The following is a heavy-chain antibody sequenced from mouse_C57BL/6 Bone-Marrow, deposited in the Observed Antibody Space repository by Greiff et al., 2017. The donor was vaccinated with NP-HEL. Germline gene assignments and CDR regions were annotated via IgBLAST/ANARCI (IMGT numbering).Heavy chain of an antibody. D-gene: IGHD2-1*01. J-gene: IGHJ2*01. Sequence: VQLQQSGPELVKPGASVKISCKASGYAFSSSWMNWVKQRPGKGLEWLGRIYPGDGDTNYNGKFKGKATLTADKSSSTAYMQLSSLTSEDSAVYFCASIYYGNYGEYFDYWGQGTTLTVSS. CDR2: IYPGDGDT. CDR1: GYAFSSSW. V-gene: IGHV1-82*01. CDR3: ASIYYGNYGEYFDY.